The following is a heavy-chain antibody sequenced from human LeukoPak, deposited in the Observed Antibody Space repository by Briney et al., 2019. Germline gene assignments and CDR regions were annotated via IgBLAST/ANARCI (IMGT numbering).Heavy chain of an antibody. CDR3: ARAPFGCSGGSCYSYYYYGMDV. Sequence: ASVKVSCKASGYTFTSYGISWVRQAPGQGLEWMGWISAYNGNTNYAQKLQGRVTMTTDTSTSTAYMELRSLRSEDTAVYYCARAPFGCSGGSCYSYYYYGMDVWGQGTTVTVSS. J-gene: IGHJ6*02. D-gene: IGHD2-15*01. CDR2: ISAYNGNT. V-gene: IGHV1-18*01. CDR1: GYTFTSYG.